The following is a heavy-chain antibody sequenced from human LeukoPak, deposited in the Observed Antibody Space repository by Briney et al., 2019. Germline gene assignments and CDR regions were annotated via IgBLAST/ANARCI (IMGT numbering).Heavy chain of an antibody. Sequence: GGSLRLSCAASGFTFRDYGMHWVRQAPGKGPEWVAVISYDGDVKHYADSAKGRFTISRDNAKDTLFLEISSLREDDTAVYYCAKVLSSRHYYYAMDVWGQGTTVIVSS. CDR1: GFTFRDYG. CDR2: ISYDGDVK. D-gene: IGHD2/OR15-2a*01. J-gene: IGHJ6*02. V-gene: IGHV3-30*18. CDR3: AKVLSSRHYYYAMDV.